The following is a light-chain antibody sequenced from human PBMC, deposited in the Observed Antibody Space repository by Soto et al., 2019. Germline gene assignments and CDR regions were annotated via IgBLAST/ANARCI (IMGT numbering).Light chain of an antibody. Sequence: CGGNNIRDRTVHWYQQRPVQAPVLVVYDDNIRPSGIPARFSGSDSGKKATLTISRVEAGDEADYYCQVWDSNADHVFVFGTGTKITVL. CDR1: NIRDRT. CDR2: DDN. J-gene: IGLJ1*01. CDR3: QVWDSNADHVFV. V-gene: IGLV3-21*02.